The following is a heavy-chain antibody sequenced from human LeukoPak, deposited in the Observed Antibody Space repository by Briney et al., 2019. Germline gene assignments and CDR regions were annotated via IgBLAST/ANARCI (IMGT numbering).Heavy chain of an antibody. CDR3: ARMPRRVAAAGKSFDY. CDR2: ISSSSSTI. D-gene: IGHD6-13*01. V-gene: IGHV3-48*02. J-gene: IGHJ4*02. Sequence: GGSLRLSCAASGIPFSSYAKNWVRQAPGKGLEWVSYISSSSSTIYYADSVKGRFTISRDNAKNSLYLQMNSLRDEDTAVYYCARMPRRVAAAGKSFDYWGQGTLVTVSS. CDR1: GIPFSSYA.